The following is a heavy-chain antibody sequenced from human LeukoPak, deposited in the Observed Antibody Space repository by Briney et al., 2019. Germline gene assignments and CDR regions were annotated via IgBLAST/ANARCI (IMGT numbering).Heavy chain of an antibody. CDR1: GYTFTSYD. CDR3: ARGQQQLNYYYYYYMDV. Sequence: GASVKVSCKASGYTFTSYDINWVRQAPGQGLEWMGWISAYNGNTNYAQKLQGRVTMTTDTSTSTAYMELRSLRSDDTAVYYCARGQQQLNYYYYYYMDVWGKGTSVTVSS. J-gene: IGHJ6*03. V-gene: IGHV1-18*01. CDR2: ISAYNGNT. D-gene: IGHD6-13*01.